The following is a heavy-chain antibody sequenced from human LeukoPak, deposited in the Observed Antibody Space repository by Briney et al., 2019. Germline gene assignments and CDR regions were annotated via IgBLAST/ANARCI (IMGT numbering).Heavy chain of an antibody. Sequence: TGGSLRLSCAASGFTFDDYAMHWVRQAPGKGLEWVSLISGDGGSTYYADSVKGRFTISRDNSKNTLYLQMNSLRAEDTAVHYCAKDRDDYGDYIFDYWGQGTLVTVSS. CDR1: GFTFDDYA. D-gene: IGHD4-17*01. CDR3: AKDRDDYGDYIFDY. J-gene: IGHJ4*02. V-gene: IGHV3-43*02. CDR2: ISGDGGST.